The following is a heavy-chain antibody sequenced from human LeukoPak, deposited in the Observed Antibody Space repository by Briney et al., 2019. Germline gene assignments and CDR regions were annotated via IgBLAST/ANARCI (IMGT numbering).Heavy chain of an antibody. V-gene: IGHV1-46*01. CDR2: IYPRDGST. Sequence: ASVKVSCKASGYTFTSNYIHWVRQAPGQGLEWMGMIYPRDGSTSYAQKFQGRVTVTRDTSTSTVHMELGGLRSEDTAVYYCARDQEGFDYWGQGTLVTVSP. CDR1: GYTFTSNY. CDR3: ARDQEGFDY. J-gene: IGHJ4*02.